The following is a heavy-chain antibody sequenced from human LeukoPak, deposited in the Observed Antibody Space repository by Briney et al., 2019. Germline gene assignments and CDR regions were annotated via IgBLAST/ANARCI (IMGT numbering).Heavy chain of an antibody. D-gene: IGHD2-21*01. J-gene: IGHJ4*02. CDR2: FTGSGDYT. CDR3: ARGVMAARLYYFDY. CDR1: GFSLATIP. Sequence: SGGSLRLSGAPPGFSLATIPLTGFRKAPGKGLGWASVFTGSGDYTYYIDSVQGRFTISRDNSKNMLFLQMNSLRAEDTAVYYCARGVMAARLYYFDYWGRGILVTVSS. V-gene: IGHV3-23*01.